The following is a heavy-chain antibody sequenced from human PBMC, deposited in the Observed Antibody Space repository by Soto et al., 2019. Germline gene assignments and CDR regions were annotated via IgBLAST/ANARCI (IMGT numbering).Heavy chain of an antibody. J-gene: IGHJ4*02. Sequence: GASVKVSCKASGYTLISYAISWVRQAPGQGPEWMGWISGYNGNTNYAQKLQGRVTMTRNTSISTAYMELSSLRSEDTAVYYCARDKVGAIDYWGQGTLVTVSS. CDR2: ISGYNGNT. D-gene: IGHD1-26*01. CDR1: GYTLISYA. CDR3: ARDKVGAIDY. V-gene: IGHV1-18*01.